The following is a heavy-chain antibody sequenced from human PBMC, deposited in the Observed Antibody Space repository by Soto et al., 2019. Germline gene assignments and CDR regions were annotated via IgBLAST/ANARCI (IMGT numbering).Heavy chain of an antibody. Sequence: GGSLRLSCAASGFTFSSYAMHWVRQAPGKGLEWVAVIQYHGINKDYADSVKGRFTISRDNSRNTLYLQMNSLRAEDTAVYYCARGLDYDSSGYYLDFWGQGALVTVSS. CDR3: ARGLDYDSSGYYLDF. CDR1: GFTFSSYA. CDR2: IQYHGINK. V-gene: IGHV3-30*04. D-gene: IGHD3-22*01. J-gene: IGHJ4*02.